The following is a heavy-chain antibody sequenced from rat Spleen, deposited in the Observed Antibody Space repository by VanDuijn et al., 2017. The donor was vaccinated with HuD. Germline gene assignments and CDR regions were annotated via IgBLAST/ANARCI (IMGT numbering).Heavy chain of an antibody. CDR2: ISPSGGST. Sequence: EVQLVESGGGLVQPGRSLKLSCAASGFTFSNYGMHWIRQAPTKGLEWVAFISPSGGSTYYRDSVKGRFTISRDNAKSTLYLQMDSLRSEDTATYYCARHNSGYGVMDAWGQGASVTVSS. CDR3: ARHNSGYGVMDA. J-gene: IGHJ4*01. V-gene: IGHV5-19*01. D-gene: IGHD4-3*01. CDR1: GFTFSNYG.